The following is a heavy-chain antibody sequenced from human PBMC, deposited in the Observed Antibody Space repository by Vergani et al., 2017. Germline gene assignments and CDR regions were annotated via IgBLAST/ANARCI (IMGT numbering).Heavy chain of an antibody. V-gene: IGHV1-58*01. Sequence: QMQLVQSGPEVKKPGTSVKVSCKASGFTFISYAVQWVRQARGQRLKWVGWIVVGSGNTNYAQKFQERVTMIRDMSTSTAYMELSSLRSEDTAVYYCAAPGRGSYSDYYGMDVWGQGTTVTVSS. CDR1: GFTFISYA. CDR2: IVVGSGNT. J-gene: IGHJ6*02. D-gene: IGHD1-26*01. CDR3: AAPGRGSYSDYYGMDV.